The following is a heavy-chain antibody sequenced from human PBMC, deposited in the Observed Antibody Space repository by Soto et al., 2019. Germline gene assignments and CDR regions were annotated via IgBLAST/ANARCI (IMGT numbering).Heavy chain of an antibody. J-gene: IGHJ6*02. CDR1: GFTFSSYW. V-gene: IGHV3-7*03. Sequence: VSLLLSCAASGFTFSSYWMSWVRQAPGKGLEWVANIKQDGSEKYYVDSVKGRFTISRDNAKNSLYLQMNSLRAEDTAVYYCARDLLYYDFWSGYYEEYYYYGMDVWGQGTTVTVSS. CDR3: ARDLLYYDFWSGYYEEYYYYGMDV. D-gene: IGHD3-3*01. CDR2: IKQDGSEK.